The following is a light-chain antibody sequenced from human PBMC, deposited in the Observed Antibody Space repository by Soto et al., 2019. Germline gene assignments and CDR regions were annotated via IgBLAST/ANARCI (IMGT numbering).Light chain of an antibody. J-gene: IGKJ4*01. V-gene: IGKV1-16*02. CDR3: QQHKSYPLT. CDR1: QGIGNN. CDR2: DAS. Sequence: DLQMTQSPSSLSASVGDRVTITCRASQGIGNNLAWFQQKPGQAPKSLIYDASTLHSGVPSKFSGSGSGTDFTLTINSLQTEDFATYYCQQHKSYPLTFGGGTKVEIK.